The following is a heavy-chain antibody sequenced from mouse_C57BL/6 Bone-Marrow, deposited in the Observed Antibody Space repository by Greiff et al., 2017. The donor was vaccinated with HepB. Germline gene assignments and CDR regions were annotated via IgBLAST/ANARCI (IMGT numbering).Heavy chain of an antibody. CDR1: GYTFTSYW. Sequence: QVQLQQSGAELAKPGASVKLSCKTSGYTFTSYWMHWVKQRPGQGLEWIGYINTSSGYTKYNQKFKDKAILTSDKSSSTDYMQLSNLTSEDSAAYYCARWEQRWHTRGQGDTLTVS. J-gene: IGHJ2*01. V-gene: IGHV1-7*01. D-gene: IGHD3-1*01. CDR3: ARWEQRWHT. CDR2: INTSSGYT.